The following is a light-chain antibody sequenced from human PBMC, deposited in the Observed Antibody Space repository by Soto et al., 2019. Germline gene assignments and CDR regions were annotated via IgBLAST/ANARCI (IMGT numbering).Light chain of an antibody. Sequence: QSALTQPPSASGSPGQSVIISCIGTSSDVGGYNYVSWYQQHPGKAPKLMIYEVSKRPSGVPDRFSGSKSGNTASLTVSGLQAEDEADYYCSSYAASNNLGVFGGGTKLTVL. CDR2: EVS. J-gene: IGLJ2*01. V-gene: IGLV2-8*01. CDR1: SSDVGGYNY. CDR3: SSYAASNNLGV.